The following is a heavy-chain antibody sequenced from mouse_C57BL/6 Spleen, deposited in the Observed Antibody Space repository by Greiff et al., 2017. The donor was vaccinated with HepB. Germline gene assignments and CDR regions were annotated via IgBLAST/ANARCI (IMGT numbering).Heavy chain of an antibody. D-gene: IGHD2-4*01. CDR2: FYTGSGSI. Sequence: QVQLKESGAELVKPGASVKLSCKASGYTFTEYTIHWVKQRSGQGLEWIGWFYTGSGSIKNNEKFKDKATLTADKSSSTVYMELSRLTSEDSAVYFCARHEGYDYDRAWFAYWGQGTLVTVSA. CDR3: ARHEGYDYDRAWFAY. V-gene: IGHV1-62-2*01. J-gene: IGHJ3*01. CDR1: GYTFTEYT.